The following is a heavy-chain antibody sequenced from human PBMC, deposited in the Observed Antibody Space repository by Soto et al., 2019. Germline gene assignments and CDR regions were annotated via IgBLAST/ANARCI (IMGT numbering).Heavy chain of an antibody. D-gene: IGHD6-25*01. Sequence: QVQLQQSGPRLVKPSETLSLTCTVSSGPDRSHNWGWIRQPPGRGLEWIGYVYYTGDTAYNPSLRSRVSISADTSTNDISPTLSSVTAADTAVYYCVRQGIGYLHGLVDVWGQGTTVSVSS. CDR2: VYYTGDT. J-gene: IGHJ6*02. CDR3: VRQGIGYLHGLVDV. CDR1: SGPDRSHN. V-gene: IGHV4-59*08.